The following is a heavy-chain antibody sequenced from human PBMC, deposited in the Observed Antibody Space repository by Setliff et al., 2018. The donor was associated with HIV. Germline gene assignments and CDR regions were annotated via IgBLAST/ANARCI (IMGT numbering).Heavy chain of an antibody. Sequence: SSETLSLTCTVSGGSISSYYWSWIRQPPGKGLEWIGYIYTSGSTNYNPSLKSRVTISVDTSKNQFSLKLSSVTAADTAVYYCARRSYYYDSSGYYYYFDYWGQGTLVTVSS. J-gene: IGHJ4*02. D-gene: IGHD3-22*01. V-gene: IGHV4-4*08. CDR2: IYTSGST. CDR3: ARRSYYYDSSGYYYYFDY. CDR1: GGSISSYY.